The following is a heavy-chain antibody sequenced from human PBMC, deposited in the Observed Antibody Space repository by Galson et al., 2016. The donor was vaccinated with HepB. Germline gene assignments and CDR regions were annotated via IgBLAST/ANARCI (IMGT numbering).Heavy chain of an antibody. CDR3: ARSSSGWFGYGMDV. Sequence: SVTVSCKASGYSFTNYGVTWVRQAPGQGLEWVAWISAYNGNTNYAPKLQGRVTMTTDTSMATAYMELRSLRFDDTAVYYCARSSSGWFGYGMDVWGQGTTVTVSS. V-gene: IGHV1-18*01. CDR1: GYSFTNYG. D-gene: IGHD6-19*01. J-gene: IGHJ6*02. CDR2: ISAYNGNT.